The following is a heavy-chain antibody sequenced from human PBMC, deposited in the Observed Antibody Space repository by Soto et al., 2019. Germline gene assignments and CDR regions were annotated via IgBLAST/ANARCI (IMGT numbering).Heavy chain of an antibody. D-gene: IGHD2-2*01. CDR2: MYYSGST. J-gene: IGHJ6*02. CDR1: GDSIISSNYY. Sequence: SETLSLTCTVSGDSIISSNYYWAWICQSPGKGLEWIGNMYYSGSTYYNLSLKSRVTMSVDTSKNQLSLKISSVAAADTSVYYCARIVVIPAAPDYYNYYGVDVWGQGTTVTVSS. V-gene: IGHV4-39*01. CDR3: ARIVVIPAAPDYYNYYGVDV.